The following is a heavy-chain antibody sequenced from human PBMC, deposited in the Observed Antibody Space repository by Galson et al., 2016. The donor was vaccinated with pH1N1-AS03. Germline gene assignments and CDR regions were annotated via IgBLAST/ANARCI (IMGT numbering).Heavy chain of an antibody. Sequence: SLRLSCAASGFAFDDYAVHWLRQRPGKGLEWVAGISWNSGRMGYADFVKGRFIISRDNAKNSVYLQMNSPRAEDTAGYYCAKDKSPGVAATEVYCFESWGQGGLVTFSS. CDR2: ISWNSGRM. J-gene: IGHJ4*02. CDR3: AKDKSPGVAATEVYCFES. CDR1: GFAFDDYA. V-gene: IGHV3-9*01. D-gene: IGHD3-3*01.